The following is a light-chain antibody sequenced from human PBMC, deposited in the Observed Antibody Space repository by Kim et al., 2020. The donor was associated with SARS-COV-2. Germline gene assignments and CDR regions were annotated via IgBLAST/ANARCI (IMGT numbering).Light chain of an antibody. CDR3: QQYTNWPPEYT. J-gene: IGKJ2*01. Sequence: EIVMTQSPATLSVSPGERATLSCRASQSVRSNLAWYQQKPSQAPRLIIYAASTRATGIQARFSGSGSGTEFTLTISSLQSEDFAVYYCQQYTNWPPEYTFGQGTKLEI. CDR1: QSVRSN. V-gene: IGKV3-15*01. CDR2: AAS.